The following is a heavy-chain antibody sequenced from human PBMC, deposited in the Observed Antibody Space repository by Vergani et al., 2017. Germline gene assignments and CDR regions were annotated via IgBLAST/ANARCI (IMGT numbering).Heavy chain of an antibody. D-gene: IGHD3-16*02. CDR2: ISAYNGNT. CDR3: AGVVMHRDDYVWGSYRERIFDY. V-gene: IGHV1-18*01. CDR1: GYTFTSYG. J-gene: IGHJ4*02. Sequence: QVQLVQSGAEVKKPGASVKVSCKASGYTFTSYGISWVRQAPGQGLEWMGWISAYNGNTNYAQKLQGRVTMTTDTSTSTAYMELRSLRSDDTAVYYCAGVVMHRDDYVWGSYRERIFDYWGQGTLVTVSS.